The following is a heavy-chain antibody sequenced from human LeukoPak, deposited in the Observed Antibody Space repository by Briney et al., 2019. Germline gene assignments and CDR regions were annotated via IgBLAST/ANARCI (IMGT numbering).Heavy chain of an antibody. D-gene: IGHD3-16*02. Sequence: GASVKVSCKASGGPFHTYAISWVRLVPGQGLEWMGRVVPASEISTYALKFLGRVTITADYSASTVYMELSGLRSDDTATYYCARVGYTRGPLPYGMDVWGQGTTVTV. CDR2: VVPASEIS. CDR3: ARVGYTRGPLPYGMDV. V-gene: IGHV1-69*04. CDR1: GGPFHTYA. J-gene: IGHJ6*02.